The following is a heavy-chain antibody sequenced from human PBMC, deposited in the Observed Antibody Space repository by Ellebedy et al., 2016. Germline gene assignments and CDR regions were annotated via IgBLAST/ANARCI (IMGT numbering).Heavy chain of an antibody. CDR1: GFTVSSNY. CDR3: ARGPETTWYFGL. D-gene: IGHD1/OR15-1a*01. V-gene: IGHV3-53*01. J-gene: IGHJ2*01. Sequence: GESLKISCAASGFTVSSNYMSWVRQAPGKGLEWVSVIYSGGSTYYADSVKGRFTISRDNSKNTLYLQMNSLRAEDTAVYYCARGPETTWYFGLWGRGTLVTVSS. CDR2: IYSGGST.